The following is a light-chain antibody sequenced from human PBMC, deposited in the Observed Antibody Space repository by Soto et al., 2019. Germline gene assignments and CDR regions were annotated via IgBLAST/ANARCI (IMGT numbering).Light chain of an antibody. V-gene: IGLV2-23*01. J-gene: IGLJ2*01. CDR1: SSDVGSYNV. CDR3: CSYAGSYTLV. Sequence: QSVLTQPASVSGSPGQSITISCTGTSSDVGSYNVVSWYQQHPGKAPKLMIYEGSKRPSGVSNRFSGSKSGNTASLTISGLQAEDEADYYCCSYAGSYTLVFGGGTKLTVL. CDR2: EGS.